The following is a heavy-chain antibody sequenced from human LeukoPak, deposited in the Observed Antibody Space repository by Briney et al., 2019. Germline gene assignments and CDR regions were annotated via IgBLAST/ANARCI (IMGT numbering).Heavy chain of an antibody. J-gene: IGHJ4*02. CDR2: ISSSGSTI. Sequence: PGGSLRLSCAASTFTFSNFAVTWVRQAPGKGLEWVSYISSSGSTIYYADSVKGRFTISRDNAKNSLYLQMNSLRAEDTAVYYCARGLNWNYFDYWGQGTLVTVSS. D-gene: IGHD1-20*01. CDR1: TFTFSNFA. CDR3: ARGLNWNYFDY. V-gene: IGHV3-11*01.